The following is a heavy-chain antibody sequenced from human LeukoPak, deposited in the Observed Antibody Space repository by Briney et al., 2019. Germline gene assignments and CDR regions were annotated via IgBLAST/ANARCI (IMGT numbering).Heavy chain of an antibody. Sequence: PSETLSLTCTVSGYSISSGYYWGWIRQPPGKGLEWIGSIYHSGSTYYNPSLKSRVTISVDTSKNQFSLKLSSVTAADTAVYYCARELKGGTDYWGQGTLVTVSS. CDR2: IYHSGST. J-gene: IGHJ4*02. CDR3: ARELKGGTDY. D-gene: IGHD1-26*01. CDR1: GYSISSGYY. V-gene: IGHV4-38-2*02.